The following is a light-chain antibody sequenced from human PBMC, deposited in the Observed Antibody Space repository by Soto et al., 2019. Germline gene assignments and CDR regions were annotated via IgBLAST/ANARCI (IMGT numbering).Light chain of an antibody. J-gene: IGLJ2*01. CDR2: EVT. V-gene: IGLV2-8*01. Sequence: QSALTQPPSAFGSPGQSVTISCTGTSSDVGGYNYVSWYQQLPGKAPKLMIYEVTKRPSGVPDRFSGSKSGNTASLTVSGLQADDEADYYCSSYAGSNNVVFGGGTKVTVL. CDR3: SSYAGSNNVV. CDR1: SSDVGGYNY.